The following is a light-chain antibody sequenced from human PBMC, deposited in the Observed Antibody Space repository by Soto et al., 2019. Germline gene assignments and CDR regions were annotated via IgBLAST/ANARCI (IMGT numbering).Light chain of an antibody. Sequence: EIVLTQSPGTLSLSPGESATLSCRASQSVSSFLAWYQQKPGQSPRLLIYDASNRATGIPTRFSGSGSGTDFILTISSLEPEAFAVYYCQARSNWPSFGPGTKVDI. CDR3: QARSNWPS. J-gene: IGKJ3*01. CDR2: DAS. CDR1: QSVSSF. V-gene: IGKV3-11*01.